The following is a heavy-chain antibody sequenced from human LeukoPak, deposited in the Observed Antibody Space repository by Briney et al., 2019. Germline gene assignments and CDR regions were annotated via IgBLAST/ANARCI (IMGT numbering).Heavy chain of an antibody. Sequence: SETLSLTCTVSGGSISSYYWSWIRQPAGKGLEWIGCIYTSGSTNYNPSLKSRVTMSVDTSKNQFSLKLSSVTAADTAVYYCARDGGYCGGDCFVDVWGKGTTVTVSS. V-gene: IGHV4-4*07. CDR3: ARDGGYCGGDCFVDV. CDR2: IYTSGST. D-gene: IGHD2-21*02. CDR1: GGSISSYY. J-gene: IGHJ6*04.